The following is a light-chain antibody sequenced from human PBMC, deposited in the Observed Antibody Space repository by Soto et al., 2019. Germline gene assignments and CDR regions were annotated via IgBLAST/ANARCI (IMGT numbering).Light chain of an antibody. Sequence: DIQMTQSPSTLSASVGDRVTITCRASQSISTRLAWYQQKPGKAPKLLIYDASSLESGVPSRFSGSASGTEFTLAISSLQPDDFATYYCQQYNSYSEAFGQGTKVDI. J-gene: IGKJ1*01. CDR3: QQYNSYSEA. CDR1: QSISTR. V-gene: IGKV1-5*01. CDR2: DAS.